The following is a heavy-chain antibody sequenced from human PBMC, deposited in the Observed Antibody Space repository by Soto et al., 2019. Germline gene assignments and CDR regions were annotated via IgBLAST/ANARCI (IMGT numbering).Heavy chain of an antibody. J-gene: IGHJ4*02. V-gene: IGHV3-33*01. CDR2: IWYDGSNK. D-gene: IGHD2-8*02. CDR1: GFTFSSYG. CDR3: ASGGGVAG. Sequence: QVQLVESGGGVVQPGRSLRLSCAASGFTFSSYGMHWVRQAPGKGLEWVAVIWYDGSNKYYADSVKGRFTISRDNSKNTLCLQMSSLRAEDTGVYYCASGGGVAGWGQGTLVTVSS.